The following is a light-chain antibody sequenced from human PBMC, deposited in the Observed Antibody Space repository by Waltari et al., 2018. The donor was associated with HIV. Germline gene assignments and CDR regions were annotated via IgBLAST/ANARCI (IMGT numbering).Light chain of an antibody. CDR2: GAS. Sequence: DIVLTQSPGTLSLSPGERATLSCRASQSVRSGFLAWYQQKPGQAPRLLIYGASSRATGIPDRFSGSGSGTDFTLTISRVEPEDLAVYYCQQYRSSQWTFGQGTKVEIK. J-gene: IGKJ1*01. V-gene: IGKV3-20*01. CDR1: QSVRSGF. CDR3: QQYRSSQWT.